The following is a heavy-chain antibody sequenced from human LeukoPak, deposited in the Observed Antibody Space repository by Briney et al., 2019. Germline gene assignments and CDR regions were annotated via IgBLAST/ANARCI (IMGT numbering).Heavy chain of an antibody. J-gene: IGHJ4*02. CDR3: TRMTTGHDY. Sequence: PSETLSLTCAVSGVSFNDYYWSWVRQTPEKGLEWIGEINHSGYTNDSPSLKSRVTISIDTSRRQFSLNMRSVTVADTGIYYCTRMTTGHDYWGQGTLFTVSS. D-gene: IGHD4-17*01. CDR2: INHSGYT. V-gene: IGHV4-34*01. CDR1: GVSFNDYY.